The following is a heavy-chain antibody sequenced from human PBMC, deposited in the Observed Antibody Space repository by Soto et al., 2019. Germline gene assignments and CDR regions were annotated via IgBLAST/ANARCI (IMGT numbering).Heavy chain of an antibody. CDR3: ARDLSWGSNWYYYMDV. CDR2: INTDGGTT. J-gene: IGHJ6*03. D-gene: IGHD7-27*01. V-gene: IGHV3-74*01. Sequence: GGSLRLSCTASGFIFSSYWMHWVRQAPGKGLVWVSRINTDGGTTTYAESVKGRFTISRDNARNSLYLQMNSLRAEDTAVYYCARDLSWGSNWYYYMDVWGKGTTVTVSS. CDR1: GFIFSSYW.